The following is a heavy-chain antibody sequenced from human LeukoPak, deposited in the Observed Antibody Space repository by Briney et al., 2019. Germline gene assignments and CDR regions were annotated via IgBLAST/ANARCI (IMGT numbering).Heavy chain of an antibody. Sequence: ASVKVSCKASGYTFTGYYMHWVRQAPGQGLEWMGWINPNSGGTNYAQKFQGRVTMTRDTSISTAYMELSRLRSDDTAVYYCARAKINWGYGDAFDIWGQGTMVTVSS. CDR2: INPNSGGT. CDR1: GYTFTGYY. D-gene: IGHD7-27*01. V-gene: IGHV1-2*02. CDR3: ARAKINWGYGDAFDI. J-gene: IGHJ3*02.